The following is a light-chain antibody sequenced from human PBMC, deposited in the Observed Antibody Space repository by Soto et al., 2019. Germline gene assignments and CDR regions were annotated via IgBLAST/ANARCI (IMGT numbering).Light chain of an antibody. J-gene: IGKJ4*01. V-gene: IGKV3-11*01. CDR1: QSVRSN. CDR3: QQRSNWPPLT. CDR2: DAS. Sequence: EVVMTQSPATLSVSPGGRATLSCRASQSVRSNLAWYQQKPGQAPRLLIYDASNRATGIPARFSGSGSGTDFTLTISSLEPEDFAVYYCQQRSNWPPLTVGGGTKV.